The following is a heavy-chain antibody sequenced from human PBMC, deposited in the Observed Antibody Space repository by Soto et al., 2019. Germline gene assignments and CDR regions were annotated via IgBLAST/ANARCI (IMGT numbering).Heavy chain of an antibody. J-gene: IGHJ3*02. D-gene: IGHD3-3*01. CDR3: ARESPHRITIFGVVSPIGAFDI. V-gene: IGHV4-31*03. Sequence: PSETLSLTCTVSGGSISSGGYYWSWIRQHPGKGLEWIGYIYYSGSTYYNPSLKSRVTISVDTSKNQFSLKLSSVTAADTAVYYCARESPHRITIFGVVSPIGAFDIWGQGTMVTVSS. CDR2: IYYSGST. CDR1: GGSISSGGYY.